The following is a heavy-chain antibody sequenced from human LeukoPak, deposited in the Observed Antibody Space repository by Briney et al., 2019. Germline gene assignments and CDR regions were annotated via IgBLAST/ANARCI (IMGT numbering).Heavy chain of an antibody. CDR1: GFTFSSYS. Sequence: GGSLRLSCAASGFTFSSYSMNWVRQAPGKGLEWVSYISSSSSTIYYADSVKGRFTISRDNSKTTLYLQMNSLRAEDTAVYYCARARDFWTGNGAFDIWGQGTMVTVSS. J-gene: IGHJ3*02. CDR3: ARARDFWTGNGAFDI. CDR2: ISSSSSTI. V-gene: IGHV3-48*01. D-gene: IGHD3/OR15-3a*01.